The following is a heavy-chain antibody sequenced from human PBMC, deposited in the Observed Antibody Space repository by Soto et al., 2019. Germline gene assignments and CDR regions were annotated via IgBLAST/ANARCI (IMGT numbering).Heavy chain of an antibody. Sequence: QVQLVQSGAEVKKPGSSVKVSCTASGGTFSDYAFSWVRQAPGQGLEWMGGIIPMFSSSSFAQKFQDRLTITADDSTSTAYMSLSSLGSADTAMYYCAKDIGFQQHLFVFDLWGPGTLVTVSS. CDR2: IIPMFSSS. CDR1: GGTFSDYA. D-gene: IGHD3-10*02. V-gene: IGHV1-69*01. CDR3: AKDIGFQQHLFVFDL. J-gene: IGHJ4*02.